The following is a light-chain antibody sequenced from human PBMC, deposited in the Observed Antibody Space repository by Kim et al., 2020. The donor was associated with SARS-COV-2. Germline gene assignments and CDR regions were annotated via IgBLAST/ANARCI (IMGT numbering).Light chain of an antibody. CDR1: SSNIGSNY. CDR3: AAWDDSLSGYV. CDR2: SNN. Sequence: GQGVTISCSRSSSNIGSNYVYWYQQLPGTAPKLLIYSNNQRPSGVPDRFSGSKSGTSASLAISGLRSEDEADYYCAAWDDSLSGYVFGTGTKVTVL. V-gene: IGLV1-47*02. J-gene: IGLJ1*01.